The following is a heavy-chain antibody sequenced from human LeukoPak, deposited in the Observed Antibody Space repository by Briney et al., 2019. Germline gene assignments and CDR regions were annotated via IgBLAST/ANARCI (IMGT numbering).Heavy chain of an antibody. Sequence: PSETLSLTCAVSGGSISSGGYSWSWIRQPPGKGLEWIGYIYHSGSTYYNPSLKSRVTISVDRSKNQFSLKLSSVTAADTAVYYCARGNYYDSSGYHTDFDYWGQGTLVTVSS. J-gene: IGHJ4*02. D-gene: IGHD3-22*01. CDR1: GGSISSGGYS. CDR3: ARGNYYDSSGYHTDFDY. V-gene: IGHV4-30-2*01. CDR2: IYHSGST.